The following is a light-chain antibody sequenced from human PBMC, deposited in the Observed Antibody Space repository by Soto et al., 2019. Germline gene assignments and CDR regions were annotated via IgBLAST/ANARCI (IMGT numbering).Light chain of an antibody. V-gene: IGKV3-15*01. Sequence: EIVMTQSPATLSVSPGERATLSCRASQSVSNNLAWYQQKPGQAPRLLIYGASTRATGIPARLSGSGSGTEFTLTISSLQSEAFAVYYCQQYNNWPPTFGQGTKVEIK. CDR3: QQYNNWPPT. J-gene: IGKJ1*01. CDR2: GAS. CDR1: QSVSNN.